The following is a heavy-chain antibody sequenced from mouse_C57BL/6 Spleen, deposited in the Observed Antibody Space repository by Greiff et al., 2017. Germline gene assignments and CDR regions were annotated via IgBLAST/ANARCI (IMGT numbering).Heavy chain of an antibody. CDR3: AREGGFRYAMDY. V-gene: IGHV3-6*01. CDR2: ISYDGSN. Sequence: EVQLVESGPGLVKPSQSLSLTCSVTGYSITSGYYWNWIRQFPGNKLEWMGYISYDGSNNYNPTLKNRISITSDTPKNQYFLKLNSVTTEDTATYYCAREGGFRYAMDYWGQGTSVTVSS. D-gene: IGHD1-1*02. CDR1: GYSITSGYY. J-gene: IGHJ4*01.